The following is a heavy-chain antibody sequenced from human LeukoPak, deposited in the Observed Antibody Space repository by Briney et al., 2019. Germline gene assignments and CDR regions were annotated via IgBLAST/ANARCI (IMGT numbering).Heavy chain of an antibody. J-gene: IGHJ4*02. D-gene: IGHD7-27*01. CDR2: LYHSGST. V-gene: IGHV4-38-2*02. CDR3: ARGFRGDNFDY. CDR1: GYSISNAYY. Sequence: SETLSLTCTVSGYSISNAYYWGWIRQPPGKGLEWIGSLYHSGSTYYNPSLKSRVTTSVDTSKNRFSLKLRSVTAADTAVYYCARGFRGDNFDYWGQGTLVSVSS.